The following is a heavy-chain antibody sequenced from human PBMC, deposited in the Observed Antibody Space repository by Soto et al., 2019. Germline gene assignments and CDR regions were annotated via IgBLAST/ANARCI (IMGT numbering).Heavy chain of an antibody. CDR3: ARHFGNYGDWAFDF. Sequence: SETLSLTCTVSGGSIRDSSHYWAWIRQPPGKGLEWIATINYSGRTYYNPSLRSRVTISVDTSGDQFSLNLNSVTAADTAVYYCARHFGNYGDWAFDFWGQGTLVTVSS. J-gene: IGHJ4*02. D-gene: IGHD4-17*01. CDR1: GGSIRDSSHY. V-gene: IGHV4-39*01. CDR2: INYSGRT.